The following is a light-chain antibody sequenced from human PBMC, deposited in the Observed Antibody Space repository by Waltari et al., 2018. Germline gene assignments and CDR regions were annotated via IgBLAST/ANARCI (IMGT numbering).Light chain of an antibody. CDR1: ALPTQY. CDR2: KDS. V-gene: IGLV3-25*03. CDR3: QSADSSGTYPNWV. Sequence: SYELTQPPSVSVSPGQTARNTCSGDALPTQYAYWSQPKPGQAPGLVIYKDSERPSGIPERFSGSSSGTTVTLTISGVQAEDEADYYCQSADSSGTYPNWVFGGGTKLTVL. J-gene: IGLJ3*02.